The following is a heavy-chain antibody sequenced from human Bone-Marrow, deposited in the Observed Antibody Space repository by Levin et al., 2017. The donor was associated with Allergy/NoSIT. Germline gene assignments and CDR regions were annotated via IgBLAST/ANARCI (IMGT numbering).Heavy chain of an antibody. J-gene: IGHJ4*02. V-gene: IGHV3-23*01. Sequence: PGGSLRLSCAASGFTFNTYAMNWVRQAPGKGLEWVSSASGSGGTTYSADSVKGRFTISRDNSKNTLYLQMNSLRVEDTAVYYCAKGYSFGGLIVLPDYWGQGTLVIVSS. CDR1: GFTFNTYA. D-gene: IGHD3-16*02. CDR2: ASGSGGTT. CDR3: AKGYSFGGLIVLPDY.